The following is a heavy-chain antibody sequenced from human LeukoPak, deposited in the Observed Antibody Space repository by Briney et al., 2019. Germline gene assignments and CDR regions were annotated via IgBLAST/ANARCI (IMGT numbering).Heavy chain of an antibody. V-gene: IGHV1-18*01. J-gene: IGHJ4*02. Sequence: ASVKVSCKASGYTFTSYGISWVRQAPGQGLEWMGWISAYNGNTNYAQKLRGRVTMTTDTSTSTAYMELRSLRSDDTAVYYCARVGIYDSSGYYYYNDYFDYWGQGTLVTVSS. D-gene: IGHD3-22*01. CDR3: ARVGIYDSSGYYYYNDYFDY. CDR1: GYTFTSYG. CDR2: ISAYNGNT.